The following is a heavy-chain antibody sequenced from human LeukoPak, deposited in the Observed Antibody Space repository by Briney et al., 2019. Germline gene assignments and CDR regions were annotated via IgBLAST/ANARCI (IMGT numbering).Heavy chain of an antibody. J-gene: IGHJ4*02. CDR3: VRSRQGYSYGLN. V-gene: IGHV3-74*01. Sequence: GGSLRLSCAASGFTFSDYWMHWVRQVPGQGLVWVSRINVDETTTVSADSVKGRFTISRDNAKNTLYLQMNNLRAEDTAVYYCVRSRQGYSYGLNWGQGTLVTVSS. CDR1: GFTFSDYW. D-gene: IGHD5-18*01. CDR2: INVDETTT.